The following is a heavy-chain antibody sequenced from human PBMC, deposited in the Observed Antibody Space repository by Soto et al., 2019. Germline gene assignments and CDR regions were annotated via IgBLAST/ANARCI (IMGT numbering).Heavy chain of an antibody. CDR3: AKDTGNYYDSSGHFDY. Sequence: QVQLVESGGGVVQPGRSLRLSCAASGFTFSSYGMHWVRQAPGKGLERVAVISYDGSNKYYADSVKGRFTISRDNSKNTLYMQMNSLRAEDTGVYYCAKDTGNYYDSSGHFDYWGQGTLVTVSS. D-gene: IGHD3-22*01. CDR2: ISYDGSNK. CDR1: GFTFSSYG. V-gene: IGHV3-30*18. J-gene: IGHJ4*02.